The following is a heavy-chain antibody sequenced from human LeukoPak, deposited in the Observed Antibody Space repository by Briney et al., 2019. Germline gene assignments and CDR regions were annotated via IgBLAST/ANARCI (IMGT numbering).Heavy chain of an antibody. CDR1: GGSISSYY. V-gene: IGHV4-59*01. CDR3: ARGKLFGFSSGQFDY. D-gene: IGHD6-19*01. Sequence: SETLSLTCTVSGGSISSYYWSWIRQPPGKGLEWIGYIYYSGSTSYNPSLKSRVTISVDTSKNQFSLKLSSVTAADTAVYYCARGKLFGFSSGQFDYWCQGTLVTVSS. CDR2: IYYSGST. J-gene: IGHJ4*02.